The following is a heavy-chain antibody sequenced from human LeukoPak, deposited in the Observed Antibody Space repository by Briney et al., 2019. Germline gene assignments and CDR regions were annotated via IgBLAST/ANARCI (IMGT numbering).Heavy chain of an antibody. Sequence: GGSVRLSCAASGFTFSSYAMSWVRQAPGKGLEWASSISGSGGSTYYADSVKGRFTISRDTSKNTLYLQMNSLRAEDTAVYYCAKGPLSSSWYWGAFDIWGQGTMVTVSS. V-gene: IGHV3-23*01. J-gene: IGHJ3*02. CDR1: GFTFSSYA. CDR2: ISGSGGST. CDR3: AKGPLSSSWYWGAFDI. D-gene: IGHD6-13*01.